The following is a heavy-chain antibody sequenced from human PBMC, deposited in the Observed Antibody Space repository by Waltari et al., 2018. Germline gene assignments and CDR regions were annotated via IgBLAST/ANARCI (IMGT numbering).Heavy chain of an antibody. CDR3: ARGFPSTGYFDY. D-gene: IGHD4-17*01. J-gene: IGHJ4*02. CDR1: GGSFSGYY. CDR2: ISGSSGGT. Sequence: QVQLQESGPGLVKPSETLSLTCAVSGGSFSGYYWGWIRQPPGKGLEWIGYISGSSGGTDYNPSLTSRVTISRDTSKNQFSLKLSSVTAADTAVYYCARGFPSTGYFDYWGQGVLVTVSS. V-gene: IGHV4-59*12.